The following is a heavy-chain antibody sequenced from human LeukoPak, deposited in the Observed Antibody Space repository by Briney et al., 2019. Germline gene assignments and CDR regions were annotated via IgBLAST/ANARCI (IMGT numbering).Heavy chain of an antibody. J-gene: IGHJ4*02. CDR1: GFTVSNDY. CDR2: IYSGGTT. CDR3: ARSGVVTGRRDY. Sequence: GGSLRLSCAGSGFTVSNDYMTWVRQAPGKGLEWVAVIYSGGTTYYADSVKGRFTISRDNSNNTLYLQMNSLRAEDTALYYCARSGVVTGRRDYWGQGILVTVSS. V-gene: IGHV3-66*01. D-gene: IGHD2-21*02.